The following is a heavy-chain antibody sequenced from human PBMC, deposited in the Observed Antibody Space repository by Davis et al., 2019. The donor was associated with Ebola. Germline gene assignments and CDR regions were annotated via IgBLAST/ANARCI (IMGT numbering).Heavy chain of an antibody. CDR2: IKSDGSST. V-gene: IGHV3-74*01. D-gene: IGHD3-10*01. J-gene: IGHJ5*02. Sequence: GESLKISCAASGFTSSSYWMHWVRQAPGKGLVWVSLIKSDGSSTRYADSVKGRFTISRDNSKNTLYLQMNSLRAEDTAVYYCARAPGTMVRGGELQFDPWSQGTLVTVSS. CDR1: GFTSSSYW. CDR3: ARAPGTMVRGGELQFDP.